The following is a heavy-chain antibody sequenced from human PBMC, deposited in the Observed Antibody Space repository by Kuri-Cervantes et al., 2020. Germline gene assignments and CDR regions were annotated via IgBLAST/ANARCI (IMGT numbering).Heavy chain of an antibody. CDR3: ARHFPRGREEGWELPGFDY. J-gene: IGHJ4*02. V-gene: IGHV3-33*05. CDR1: GFTFSSYG. D-gene: IGHD1-26*01. Sequence: LSLTCAASGFTFSSYGMHWVRQAPGKGLKWVAVISYGGSNKYYGDSVKGRFTISRDYSKNTLYLQMNSLRAEDTAVYYCARHFPRGREEGWELPGFDYWGQGTLVTVSS. CDR2: ISYGGSNK.